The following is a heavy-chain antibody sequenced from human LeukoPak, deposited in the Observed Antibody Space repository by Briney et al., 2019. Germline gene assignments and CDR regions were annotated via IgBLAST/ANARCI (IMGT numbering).Heavy chain of an antibody. D-gene: IGHD6-6*01. CDR1: GYTFTGYY. Sequence: ASVTVSCKASGYTFTGYYMHWVRQAPGQGLEGMGWINPNSGGTNYAQKFQGRVTMTRDTSISTAYMELSRLISDDTAVYYCARDRLVAARPGDYYYYGMDVWGQGTTVTVSS. J-gene: IGHJ6*02. CDR2: INPNSGGT. CDR3: ARDRLVAARPGDYYYYGMDV. V-gene: IGHV1-2*02.